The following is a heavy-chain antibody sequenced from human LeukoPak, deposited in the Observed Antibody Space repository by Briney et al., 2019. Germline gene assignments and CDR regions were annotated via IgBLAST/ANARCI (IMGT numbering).Heavy chain of an antibody. J-gene: IGHJ4*02. Sequence: GGSPRLSCAASGFTVSSYWIHWVRQAPGKGLVWVSLIRRDGTTSFAASVQGRFTISRDNARNTLYLQMNSLAAEDTAVYYCARDAGQATPFDYWGPGTLVTVSS. V-gene: IGHV3-74*01. CDR1: GFTVSSYW. CDR3: ARDAGQATPFDY. CDR2: IRRDGTT. D-gene: IGHD2-15*01.